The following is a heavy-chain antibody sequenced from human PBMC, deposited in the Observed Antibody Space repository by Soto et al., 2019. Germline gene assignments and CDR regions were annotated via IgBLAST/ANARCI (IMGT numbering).Heavy chain of an antibody. D-gene: IGHD6-6*01. CDR1: GDSVSSNSAA. CDR2: TYYRSKSYN. V-gene: IGHV6-1*01. J-gene: IGHJ6*02. Sequence: SQTRSLTCAISGDSVSSNSAAWNWIRQSPSRCLEWLGRTYYRSKSYNDYAVSVKSRITINPDTSKNQFSLQLNSVTPEDTAVYYCASDGKSSSSLYYYYYGMDVWGQGTTVTVSS. CDR3: ASDGKSSSSLYYYYYGMDV.